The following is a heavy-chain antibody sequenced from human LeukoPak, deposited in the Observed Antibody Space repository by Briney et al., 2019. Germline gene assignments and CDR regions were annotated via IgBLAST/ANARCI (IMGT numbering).Heavy chain of an antibody. J-gene: IGHJ4*02. Sequence: APVTVSCKASGYTFTSYGINWVRQAPGQGLEWMGWISAYNGNTNYAQKLQGRVTMTTDTSTSTAYMELRSLRSDDTAVYYCARAVGYYGSGSYSDYWGQGTLVTVSS. V-gene: IGHV1-18*01. CDR3: ARAVGYYGSGSYSDY. CDR1: GYTFTSYG. D-gene: IGHD3-10*01. CDR2: ISAYNGNT.